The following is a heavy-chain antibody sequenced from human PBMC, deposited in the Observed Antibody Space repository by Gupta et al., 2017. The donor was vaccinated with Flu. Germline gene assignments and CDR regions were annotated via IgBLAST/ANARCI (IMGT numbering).Heavy chain of an antibody. J-gene: IGHJ4*02. V-gene: IGHV1-18*01. CDR3: SRASEEYWCTQVAQWGF. CDR1: GYTFSGYG. CDR2: ISTHTGNT. D-gene: IGHD2-8*02. Sequence: QVQLVQSGAELKKPGDSVKVSCKASGYTFSGYGFTWFRQAPGQGLEWVGWISTHTGNTNYARKVKGRISMTTDPSKTTADMELRSLRYDEKDVYYCSRASEEYWCTQVAQWGFWGQGTLVTVSS.